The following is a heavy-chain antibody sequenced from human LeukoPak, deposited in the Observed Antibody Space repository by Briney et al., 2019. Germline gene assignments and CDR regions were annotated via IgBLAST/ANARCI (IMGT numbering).Heavy chain of an antibody. J-gene: IGHJ3*02. V-gene: IGHV4-39*07. CDR3: ARDPIAVRERWLHTDAFDI. D-gene: IGHD5-24*01. Sequence: TTSETLSLTCTVSGGSISSNTYYWGWIRQPPGKGLEWIGRIYTSGSTNYDPSLKSRVTMSVDTSKNQFSLKLSSVTAADTAVYYCARDPIAVRERWLHTDAFDIWGQGTMVTVSS. CDR1: GGSISSNTYY. CDR2: IYTSGST.